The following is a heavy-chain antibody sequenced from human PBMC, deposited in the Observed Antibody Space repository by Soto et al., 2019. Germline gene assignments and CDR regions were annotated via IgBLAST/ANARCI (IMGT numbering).Heavy chain of an antibody. V-gene: IGHV3-30*03. J-gene: IGHJ5*02. Sequence: PGGSLRLSCAASGFTFSSYRMHWVRQAPGKGLEWVAAISYDGSNKYYADSVKGRFTISRDNSKNTLFLQMNSLRPEDTALYYCARDQGYNWNDANWFDPWGQGTLVTVSS. CDR3: ARDQGYNWNDANWFDP. CDR2: ISYDGSNK. CDR1: GFTFSSYR. D-gene: IGHD1-1*01.